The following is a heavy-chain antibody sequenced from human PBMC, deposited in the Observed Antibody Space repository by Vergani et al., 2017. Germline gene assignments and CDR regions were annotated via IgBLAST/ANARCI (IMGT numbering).Heavy chain of an antibody. V-gene: IGHV3-7*01. Sequence: EVQLVESGGGLVQPGGSLRLSCAASRFTFSSYWMSWVRQAPGKGLEWVANIKQDGSEKYYVDSVKGRFTISRDNAKNSLYLQMNSLRAEDTAVYYCARELGWFDPWGQGTLVTVSS. D-gene: IGHD3-16*01. CDR3: ARELGWFDP. CDR1: RFTFSSYW. J-gene: IGHJ5*02. CDR2: IKQDGSEK.